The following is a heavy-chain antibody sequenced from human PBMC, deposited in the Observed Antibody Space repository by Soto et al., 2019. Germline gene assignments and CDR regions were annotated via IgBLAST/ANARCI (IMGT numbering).Heavy chain of an antibody. CDR2: ISYDGSDK. D-gene: IGHD3-16*01. J-gene: IGHJ5*02. CDR3: AKTSGYDYVWGSSGLDP. Sequence: PGGSLRLSCAASGFTFSSFCMHWVRQAPDKGLQWVAVISYDGSDKYYADSVKGRFTISRDDSTNTMYLQMNSLRPEDTAVYYCAKTSGYDYVWGSSGLDP. V-gene: IGHV3-30*18. CDR1: GFTFSSFC.